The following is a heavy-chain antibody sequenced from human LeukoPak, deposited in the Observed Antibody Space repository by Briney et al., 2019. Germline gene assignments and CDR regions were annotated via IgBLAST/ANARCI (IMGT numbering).Heavy chain of an antibody. D-gene: IGHD5-18*01. J-gene: IGHJ5*02. CDR2: INHSGST. V-gene: IGHV4-34*01. Sequence: SETLSLTCAVYGGSFSGYYWSWIRQPPGKGLEWIGEINHSGSTNYNPSLKSRVTISVDTSKNQFSLKLSSVTAADTAVYYCARSRRGYSYGNNWFDPWGQGTLVTVSS. CDR3: ARSRRGYSYGNNWFDP. CDR1: GGSFSGYY.